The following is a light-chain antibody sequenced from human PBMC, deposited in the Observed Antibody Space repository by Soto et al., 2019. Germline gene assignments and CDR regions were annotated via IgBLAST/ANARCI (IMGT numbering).Light chain of an antibody. Sequence: QSALTQPASVSRSPGQSITISCTGTRSDVGGYNYVSWYQQHPGKAPKLMIYEVSNRPSGVSNRFSGSKSGNTASLTISGLQAEDEADYYCSSYTSSSTLYVFGTGTKVTVL. CDR2: EVS. CDR3: SSYTSSSTLYV. J-gene: IGLJ1*01. V-gene: IGLV2-14*01. CDR1: RSDVGGYNY.